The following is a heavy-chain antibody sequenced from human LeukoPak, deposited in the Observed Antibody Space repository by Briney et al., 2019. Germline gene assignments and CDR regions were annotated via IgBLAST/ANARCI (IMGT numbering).Heavy chain of an antibody. Sequence: PGRSLRLSCAASGFTFSSYGMHWVRQAPGKGLEWVAVISYDGSNKYYADSVKGRFTISRDNSKNTLYPQMNSLRAEDTAVYYCAKGELPYGNWGQGTLVTVSS. J-gene: IGHJ4*02. CDR1: GFTFSSYG. CDR2: ISYDGSNK. CDR3: AKGELPYGN. D-gene: IGHD1-26*01. V-gene: IGHV3-30*18.